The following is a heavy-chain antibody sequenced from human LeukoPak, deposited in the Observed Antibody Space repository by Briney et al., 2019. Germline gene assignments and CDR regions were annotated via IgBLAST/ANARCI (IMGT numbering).Heavy chain of an antibody. CDR1: GFTFSSYS. CDR2: ISSISSYI. D-gene: IGHD6-19*01. V-gene: IGHV3-21*01. CDR3: ARSFFSSGWYWAPPLYYYYGMDV. J-gene: IGHJ6*02. Sequence: GGSLRLSCAASGFTFSSYSMNWVRQAPGKGLHWVSSISSISSYIYYADSEKGRFTISRDNAKNSLYLQMNSLRAEDTAVYYCARSFFSSGWYWAPPLYYYYGMDVWGQGTTVTVSS.